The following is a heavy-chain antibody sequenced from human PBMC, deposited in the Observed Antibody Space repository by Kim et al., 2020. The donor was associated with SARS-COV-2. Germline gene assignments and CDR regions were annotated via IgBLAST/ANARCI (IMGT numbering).Heavy chain of an antibody. D-gene: IGHD6-13*01. CDR1: GYTFTGYY. J-gene: IGHJ6*02. CDR2: INPNSGGT. Sequence: ASVKVSCKASGYTFTGYYMHWVRQAPGQGLEWMGWINPNSGGTNYAQKFQGRVTMTRDTSISTAYMELSRLRSDDTAVYYCARVLEGHSIAAAHRYAYYYYGMDVWGQGTTVTVSS. CDR3: ARVLEGHSIAAAHRYAYYYYGMDV. V-gene: IGHV1-2*02.